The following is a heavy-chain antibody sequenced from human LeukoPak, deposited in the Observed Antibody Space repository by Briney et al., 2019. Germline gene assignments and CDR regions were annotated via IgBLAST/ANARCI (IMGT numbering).Heavy chain of an antibody. J-gene: IGHJ4*02. CDR1: GFSLSGYW. Sequence: PGGSLRLSCVASGFSLSGYWMYWVRQAPGKGLMYISRNNGDGSTTNYADSVKGRFTISRDNAKNTLYLQMNSLGAEDTAVYYCARRINYYDSSGYYYVRYFDSWGQGTLVAVSS. CDR3: ARRINYYDSSGYYYVRYFDS. V-gene: IGHV3-74*01. CDR2: NNGDGSTT. D-gene: IGHD3-22*01.